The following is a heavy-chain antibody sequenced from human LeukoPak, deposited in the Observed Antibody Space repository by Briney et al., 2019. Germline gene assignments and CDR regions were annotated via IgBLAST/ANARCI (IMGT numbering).Heavy chain of an antibody. CDR2: ISGDGGST. CDR3: AKDWGAYYDSSGFDSGDFDY. J-gene: IGHJ4*02. Sequence: GGSLRLSCAASGFTFDDYAMHWVRQAPGKGLEWVSHISGDGGSTYYADSVKGRFTISRDNSKNSLYLQMNSLRTEDTALYYCAKDWGAYYDSSGFDSGDFDYWGQGTLVTVSS. V-gene: IGHV3-43*02. D-gene: IGHD3-22*01. CDR1: GFTFDDYA.